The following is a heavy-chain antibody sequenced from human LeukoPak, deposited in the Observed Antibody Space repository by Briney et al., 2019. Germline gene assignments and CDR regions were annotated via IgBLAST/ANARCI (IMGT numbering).Heavy chain of an antibody. J-gene: IGHJ4*02. CDR1: GFSFSSYW. Sequence: GGSLRLSCVASGFSFSSYWMSWVRQTPGKGLEWVAFIRYDGSNKYYADSVKGRFTISRDNSKNTLYLQMNSLRAEDTAVYYCAKGLGRDGYNFYGLDYWGQGTLVTVSS. CDR2: IRYDGSNK. V-gene: IGHV3-30*02. CDR3: AKGLGRDGYNFYGLDY. D-gene: IGHD5-24*01.